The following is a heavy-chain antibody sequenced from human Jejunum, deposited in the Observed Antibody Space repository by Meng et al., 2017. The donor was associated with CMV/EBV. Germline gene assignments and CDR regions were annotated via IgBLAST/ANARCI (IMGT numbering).Heavy chain of an antibody. Sequence: GVTFSGYWMSWVRQAPGKGLEWVANIKQDGSDKYYVDSVKGRFTISRDNTKNSLFLQMNSLTTDDTAVYYCVRDDYGDYDKWFGPWGQGTLVTVSS. CDR2: IKQDGSDK. CDR1: GVTFSGYW. D-gene: IGHD4-17*01. J-gene: IGHJ5*02. V-gene: IGHV3-7*01. CDR3: VRDDYGDYDKWFGP.